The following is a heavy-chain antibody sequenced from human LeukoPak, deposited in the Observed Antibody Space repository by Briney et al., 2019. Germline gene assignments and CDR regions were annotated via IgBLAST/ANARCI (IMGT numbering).Heavy chain of an antibody. V-gene: IGHV4-39*07. CDR3: ARGLRSDY. Sequence: SETLSLTCTVSGGSISSGGYYWSWIRQPPGKGLEWIGEINHSGSTNYNPSLKSRVTISVDTSKNQFSLKLSSVTAADTAVYYCARGLRSDYWGQGTLVTVSS. J-gene: IGHJ4*02. CDR2: INHSGST. CDR1: GGSISSGGYY.